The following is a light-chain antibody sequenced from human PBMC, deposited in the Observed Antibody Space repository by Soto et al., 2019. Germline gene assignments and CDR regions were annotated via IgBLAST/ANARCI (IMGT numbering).Light chain of an antibody. J-gene: IGKJ1*01. CDR3: LQHSSYPLT. Sequence: DIQMTQSPASLSASVGDRVTITCRASQGIRNDLGWYQQKPGKAPKLLIYAASSLQSGAPSRFSGSGSGTAFTLAISSLQPEDSATFYWLQHSSYPLTFGQGTKVEIK. V-gene: IGKV1-17*01. CDR1: QGIRND. CDR2: AAS.